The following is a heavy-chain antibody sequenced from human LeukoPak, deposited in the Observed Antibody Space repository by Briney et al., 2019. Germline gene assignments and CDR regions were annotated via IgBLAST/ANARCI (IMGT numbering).Heavy chain of an antibody. D-gene: IGHD6-13*01. CDR1: GFTFGTYA. CDR3: AKAYSTSWYHLAGS. J-gene: IGHJ5*02. V-gene: IGHV3-23*01. CDR2: ISGSGGTT. Sequence: GGSLRLSCAASGFTFGTYAMSWVRQAPEKGLEWVSAISGSGGTTKYADSVNGRFTISRDNSKNTLYLQMNSPSADDTAVYYCAKAYSTSWYHLAGSWGQGTLVTVSS.